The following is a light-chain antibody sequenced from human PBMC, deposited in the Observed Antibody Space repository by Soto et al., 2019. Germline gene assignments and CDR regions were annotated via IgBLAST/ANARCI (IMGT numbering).Light chain of an antibody. CDR3: QQYGSSPTWT. V-gene: IGKV3-20*01. Sequence: EIVLTQSPGTLSLSPLEIATLSFMASQSVRSSHLAWYQQKPGQAPRLLIYGASSRATGIPDRFSGSGSGTDFTLTISRLEPEDFAVYYCQQYGSSPTWTFGQGTKVDIK. CDR2: GAS. CDR1: QSVRSSH. J-gene: IGKJ1*01.